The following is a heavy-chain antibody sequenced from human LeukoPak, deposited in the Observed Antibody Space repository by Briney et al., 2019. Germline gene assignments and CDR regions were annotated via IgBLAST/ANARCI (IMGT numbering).Heavy chain of an antibody. V-gene: IGHV1-69*02. Sequence: ASVKVSFTASGGTFTSYIISWVRQAPGQGLEWMGRIIPILGIANYAQKFQGRVTITADKSTSAAYMELSSLRSEDTAVYYCARRTYCCGDCFSAFDIWGQGTMVTVSS. J-gene: IGHJ3*02. CDR3: ARRTYCCGDCFSAFDI. CDR2: IIPILGIA. CDR1: GGTFTSYI. D-gene: IGHD2-21*02.